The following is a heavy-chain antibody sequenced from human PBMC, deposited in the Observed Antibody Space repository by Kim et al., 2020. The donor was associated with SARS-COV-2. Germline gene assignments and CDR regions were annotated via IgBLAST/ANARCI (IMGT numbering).Heavy chain of an antibody. CDR3: AKGGSSSWYWKQGRLFDY. J-gene: IGHJ4*02. V-gene: IGHV3-23*01. Sequence: KRRFNIARDNTKNTLYLQMNRLRAEDTAVYYCAKGGSSSWYWKQGRLFDYWGQGTLVTVSS. D-gene: IGHD6-13*01.